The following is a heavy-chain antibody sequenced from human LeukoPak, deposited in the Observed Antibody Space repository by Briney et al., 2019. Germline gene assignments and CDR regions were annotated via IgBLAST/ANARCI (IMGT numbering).Heavy chain of an antibody. CDR1: GFTLSSNY. CDR3: ARVEEDYYYGMDV. V-gene: IGHV3-66*01. J-gene: IGHJ6*02. Sequence: PGGSLRLSCAASGFTLSSNYMSWVRQAPGKGLEWVSLIYSGGSTYYADSVKGRFTISRDNSKNTLYLQMNSLRAEDTAVYYCARVEEDYYYGMDVWGQGTTVTVSS. CDR2: IYSGGST.